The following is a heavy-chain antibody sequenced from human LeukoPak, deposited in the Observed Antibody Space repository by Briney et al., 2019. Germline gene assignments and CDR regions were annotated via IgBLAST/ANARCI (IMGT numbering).Heavy chain of an antibody. Sequence: GGSLRLSCAASGFAFSSYWMSWVRQAPGKGLEWVANIKEDGSEKYYVDSVKGRFIISRDNAEKSLCLQMNSLRVEDTAVYYCARGPYTNGHYFDYWGQGTLATVSS. J-gene: IGHJ4*02. CDR3: ARGPYTNGHYFDY. CDR2: IKEDGSEK. D-gene: IGHD6-19*01. CDR1: GFAFSSYW. V-gene: IGHV3-7*04.